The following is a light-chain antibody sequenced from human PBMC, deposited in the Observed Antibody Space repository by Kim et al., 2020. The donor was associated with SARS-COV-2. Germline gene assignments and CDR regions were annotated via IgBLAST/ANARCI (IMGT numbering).Light chain of an antibody. CDR3: QRYYSAPRT. CDR2: SAS. V-gene: IGKV1-27*01. J-gene: IGKJ1*01. Sequence: SSVGDRVTISCRASQDINNYLAWYQHQPGKAPKLLIYSASVLQVGVPSRFSGSGSGTDFTLTISNLQPEDVATYYCQRYYSAPRTFGQGTKVDIK. CDR1: QDINNY.